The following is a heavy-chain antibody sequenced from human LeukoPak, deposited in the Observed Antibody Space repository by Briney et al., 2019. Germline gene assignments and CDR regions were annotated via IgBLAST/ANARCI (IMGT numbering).Heavy chain of an antibody. CDR2: ISSSSSYI. CDR3: AREDIIAVAGYYYYGMDV. CDR1: GFTFSSYS. Sequence: GGSLRLSCAASGFTFSSYSMNWVRQAPGKGLEWVSSISSSSSYIYYADSVKGRFTISRDNAKNSLYLQMNSLRAEDTAVYYCAREDIIAVAGYYYYGMDVWGQGTTVTVSS. D-gene: IGHD6-19*01. J-gene: IGHJ6*02. V-gene: IGHV3-21*01.